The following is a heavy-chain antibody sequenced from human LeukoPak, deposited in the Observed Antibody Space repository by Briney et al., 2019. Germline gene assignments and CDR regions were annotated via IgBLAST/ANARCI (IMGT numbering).Heavy chain of an antibody. CDR1: GGSISSSSYY. Sequence: PSETLSLTCTVSGGSISSSSYYWGWIRQPPGKGLEWIGSIYYSGSTYYNPSLKSRVTISVDTSKNQFSLKLSSVTAADTAVYYCARRFELDPWGQGTLVTVSS. J-gene: IGHJ5*02. CDR2: IYYSGST. CDR3: ARRFELDP. V-gene: IGHV4-39*01. D-gene: IGHD1-26*01.